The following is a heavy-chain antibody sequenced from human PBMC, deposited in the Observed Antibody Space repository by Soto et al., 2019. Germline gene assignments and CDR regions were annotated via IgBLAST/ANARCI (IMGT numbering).Heavy chain of an antibody. Sequence: SKTLSLTCAIAGASFSGSSLTWYWIRQSPSTRLEWLGRTYYRSKWYNDYAESVKSRITINPDTSKNQFSLHLNSVTPEDTAVYYCVRLIGNSWLDFWGQGTLVTVSS. D-gene: IGHD1-26*01. CDR1: GASFSGSSLT. CDR3: VRLIGNSWLDF. V-gene: IGHV6-1*01. J-gene: IGHJ5*01. CDR2: TYYRSKWYN.